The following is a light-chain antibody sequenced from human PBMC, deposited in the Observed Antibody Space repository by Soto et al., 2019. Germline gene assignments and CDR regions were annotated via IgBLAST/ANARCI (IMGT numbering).Light chain of an antibody. CDR1: QTVINY. CDR3: QQHANRRT. J-gene: IGKJ4*01. Sequence: DIILTQSPATLSLSPGERATLSCRASQTVINYLAWYQQKPGQAPRLLIYDASYRASGIPDRFSGNGSGTDFTLTISSLEPEDFAVYYCQQHANRRTFGGGTKVEI. V-gene: IGKV3-11*01. CDR2: DAS.